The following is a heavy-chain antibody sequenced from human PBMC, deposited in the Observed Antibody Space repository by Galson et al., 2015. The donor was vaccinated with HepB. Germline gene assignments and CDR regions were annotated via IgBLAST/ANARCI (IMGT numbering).Heavy chain of an antibody. V-gene: IGHV3-23*01. CDR1: GFTFSSYA. J-gene: IGHJ4*02. D-gene: IGHD1-26*01. CDR3: AKAPTVCGSYCHHDY. Sequence: SLRLSCAASGFTFSSYAMSWVRQAPGKGLEWVSAISAGGGTTYYADSVEGRFTISRDNSKNTLYLQMNSLRAEDTAVYYCAKAPTVCGSYCHHDYWGQGTLVTVSS. CDR2: ISAGGGTT.